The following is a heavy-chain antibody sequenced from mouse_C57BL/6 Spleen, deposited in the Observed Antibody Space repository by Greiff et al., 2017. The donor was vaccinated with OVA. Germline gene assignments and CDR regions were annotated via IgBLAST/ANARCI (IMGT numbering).Heavy chain of an antibody. CDR3: ARMKDLIYYDYDGYAMDY. V-gene: IGHV1-36*01. CDR1: GFTFTDYY. D-gene: IGHD2-4*01. J-gene: IGHJ4*01. Sequence: VQLQQSGPVLVKPGPSVKISCKASGFTFTDYYMHWVKQSHGKSLEWIGLVYPYNGGTSYNQKFKGKATLTVDTSSSTAYMELNSLTSEDSAVYYCARMKDLIYYDYDGYAMDYWGQGTSVTVSS. CDR2: VYPYNGGT.